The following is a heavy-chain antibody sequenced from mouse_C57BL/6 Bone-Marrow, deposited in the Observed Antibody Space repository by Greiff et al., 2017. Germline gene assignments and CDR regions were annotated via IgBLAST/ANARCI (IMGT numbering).Heavy chain of an antibody. CDR3: TVGDY. V-gene: IGHV14-4*01. J-gene: IGHJ2*01. Sequence: VHVKQSGAELVRPGASVKLSCTASGFNIKDDYMHWVKQRPEQGLEWIGWIDPENGDTEYATKFQGKATITADTSSNTAYLQLRSLTSEDTAVYYCTVGDYWGQGTTLTVSS. CDR2: IDPENGDT. CDR1: GFNIKDDY.